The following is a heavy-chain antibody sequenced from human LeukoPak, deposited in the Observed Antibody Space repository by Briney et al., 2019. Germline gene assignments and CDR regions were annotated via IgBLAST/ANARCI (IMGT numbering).Heavy chain of an antibody. CDR2: IYHSGST. Sequence: SETLSLTCTVSGYSISSGYYWGWIRQPPGKGLEWIGSIYHSGSTYYNPSLKSRVTISVDTSKNQFSLKLGSVTAADTAVYYCARVRVVRGTYYYMDVWGKGTTVTISS. CDR3: ARVRVVRGTYYYMDV. J-gene: IGHJ6*03. V-gene: IGHV4-38-2*02. D-gene: IGHD3-10*01. CDR1: GYSISSGYY.